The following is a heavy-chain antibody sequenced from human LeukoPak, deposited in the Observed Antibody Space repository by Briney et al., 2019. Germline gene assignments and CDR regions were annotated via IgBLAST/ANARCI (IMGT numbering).Heavy chain of an antibody. Sequence: SETLSLTCTVSGGSISSYYWSWIRQPPGKGLEWIGFFHATRSTNYNPSLKSRVSISVDTSKSQVSLGLSSVTAADTAVYYCARDSGDYYDSSGYYPPYGMDVWGQGTTVTVSS. CDR1: GGSISSYY. J-gene: IGHJ6*02. CDR3: ARDSGDYYDSSGYYPPYGMDV. CDR2: FHATRST. D-gene: IGHD3-22*01. V-gene: IGHV4-59*01.